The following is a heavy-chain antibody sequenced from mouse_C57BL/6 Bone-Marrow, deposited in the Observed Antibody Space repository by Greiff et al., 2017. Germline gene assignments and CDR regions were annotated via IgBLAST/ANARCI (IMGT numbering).Heavy chain of an antibody. V-gene: IGHV1-54*01. J-gene: IGHJ2*01. CDR1: GYAFTNYL. D-gene: IGHD1-1*01. Sequence: QVQLQQSGAELVRPGTSVKVSCKASGYAFTNYLIEWVKQRPGQGLEWIGVINPGSGGTNYNEKFKGKATLTADKSSSTAYMQLSSLTSEDSAVYYCARNYYYGPDYWGQGTTLTVSS. CDR2: INPGSGGT. CDR3: ARNYYYGPDY.